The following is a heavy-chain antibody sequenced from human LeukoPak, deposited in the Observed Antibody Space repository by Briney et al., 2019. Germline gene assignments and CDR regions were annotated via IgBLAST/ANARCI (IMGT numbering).Heavy chain of an antibody. CDR1: GFTFSSYG. D-gene: IGHD4-11*01. V-gene: IGHV3-30*02. CDR3: AKDRGTTVTDYYYYYMDV. J-gene: IGHJ6*03. Sequence: PGGSLRLSCAASGFTFSSYGMHWVRQAPGKGLGWVAFIRYVGSNKYYSDSVKGRFTISRDNSKNTLYLQMNSLRAEDTAVYYCAKDRGTTVTDYYYYYMDVWGKGTTVTVSS. CDR2: IRYVGSNK.